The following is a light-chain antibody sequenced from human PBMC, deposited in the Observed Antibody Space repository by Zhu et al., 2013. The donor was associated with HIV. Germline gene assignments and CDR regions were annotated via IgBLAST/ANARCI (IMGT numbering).Light chain of an antibody. Sequence: EIVMTQSPDTLSVSPGERATLSCRASQSVANSLAWYQQKPGQAPRLLIYGAYARAAGIPARFSGSGSGTDFTLTISSLQAEDVAVYYCQQYYSTPYTFGQGTKLEIK. V-gene: IGKV3-15*01. CDR1: QSVANS. CDR2: GAY. CDR3: QQYYSTPYT. J-gene: IGKJ2*01.